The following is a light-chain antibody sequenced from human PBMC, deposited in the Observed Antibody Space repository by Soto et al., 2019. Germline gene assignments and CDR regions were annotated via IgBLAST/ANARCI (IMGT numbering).Light chain of an antibody. J-gene: IGLJ2*01. CDR3: SSYTSTSTLLV. V-gene: IGLV2-14*01. Sequence: QSALTQPASVSGSPGQSITISCTGTSSDVGGYNYVSWYQQHPGKAPKLMIYEVSNRTSGVSNRFSGSKSGNTASLTISGLQAEDEDDYSCSSYTSTSTLLVFGGGTKLTVL. CDR2: EVS. CDR1: SSDVGGYNY.